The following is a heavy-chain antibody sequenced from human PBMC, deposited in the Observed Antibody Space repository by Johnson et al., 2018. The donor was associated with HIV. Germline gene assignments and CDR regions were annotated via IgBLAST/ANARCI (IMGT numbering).Heavy chain of an antibody. V-gene: IGHV3-74*02. CDR2: INRDGSTT. CDR1: GFTLTTHW. D-gene: IGHD4-11*01. J-gene: IGHJ3*02. CDR3: ARRSIRSDGFDI. Sequence: VQLVESGGGVVQSGRSLRLSCAASGFTLTTHWMHWVRQAPGKGLVWVSRINRDGSTTDYADSVPGRFTISRDNAKNTVYLQMNSLRAEDTAVYFCARRSIRSDGFDIWGQGTMVTVSS.